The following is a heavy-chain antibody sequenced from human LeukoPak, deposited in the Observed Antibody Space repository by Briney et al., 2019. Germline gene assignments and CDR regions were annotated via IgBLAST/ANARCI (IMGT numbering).Heavy chain of an antibody. CDR3: ARVRVSSMMVVVITYYFDY. CDR1: GGSFSGYY. J-gene: IGHJ4*02. D-gene: IGHD3-22*01. Sequence: SETLSLTCAVYGGSFSGYYWSWIRKPPGKGLEWIGEINHSGSTNYNPSLKSRVTISVDTSKNQFSLKLSSVTAADTAVYYCARVRVSSMMVVVITYYFDYWGQGTLVTVSS. V-gene: IGHV4-34*01. CDR2: INHSGST.